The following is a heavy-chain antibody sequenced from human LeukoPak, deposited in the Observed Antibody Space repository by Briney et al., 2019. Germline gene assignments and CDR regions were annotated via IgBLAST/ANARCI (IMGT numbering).Heavy chain of an antibody. J-gene: IGHJ4*02. CDR2: ISAYNGNT. CDR1: GYTFTSYG. V-gene: IGHV1-18*01. CDR3: ASGDDSSGYYYGFDY. Sequence: ASVKVSCKASGYTFTSYGISWVRQAPGQGLEWMGWISAYNGNTNYAQKLQGRVTMTTDTSTSTAYMELRSLRSDDTAVYYCASGDDSSGYYYGFDYWGQGTLVTVSS. D-gene: IGHD3-22*01.